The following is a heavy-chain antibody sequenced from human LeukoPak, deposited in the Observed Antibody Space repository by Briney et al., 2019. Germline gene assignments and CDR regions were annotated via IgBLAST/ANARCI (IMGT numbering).Heavy chain of an antibody. CDR3: AKGYDFWSGYWDY. V-gene: IGHV3-9*01. D-gene: IGHD3-3*01. J-gene: IGHJ4*02. CDR1: GFTFDDYA. CDR2: ISWNSGSI. Sequence: PGGSLRLSCAASGFTFDDYAMHWVRQAPGKGLEWVSGISWNSGSIGYADSVKGRFTISRDNAKNSLYLQMNSLRAEDTALYYCAKGYDFWSGYWDYWGQGTLVTVSS.